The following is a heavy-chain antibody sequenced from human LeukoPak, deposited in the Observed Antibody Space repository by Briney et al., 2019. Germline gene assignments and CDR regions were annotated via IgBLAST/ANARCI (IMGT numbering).Heavy chain of an antibody. D-gene: IGHD3-10*01. J-gene: IGHJ3*02. Sequence: PGGSLRLSCAASGFTFSDHYMGWVRQAPGKGLEWVGRTRNKANSYTTEYAASVKGRFTISRDDSKNSPYLQMNSLKTEDTAVYYCARVGRRSGSYDAFDIWGQGTMVTVSS. CDR2: TRNKANSYTT. CDR3: ARVGRRSGSYDAFDI. V-gene: IGHV3-72*01. CDR1: GFTFSDHY.